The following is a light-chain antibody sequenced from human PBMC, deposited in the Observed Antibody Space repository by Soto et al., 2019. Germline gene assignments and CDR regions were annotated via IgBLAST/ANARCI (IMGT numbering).Light chain of an antibody. J-gene: IGKJ1*01. V-gene: IGKV1-5*01. CDR1: QNINNW. Sequence: DIQMTQSPSTLSASVGDRVTITCRASQNINNWLAWYQQKPGKAPNLLIFDASTLESGVPSRFSGSGSGTEFSLTISRLQRDDFATYYCQQYNTYWPPWTFGQGTKVEIK. CDR3: QQYNTYWPPWT. CDR2: DAS.